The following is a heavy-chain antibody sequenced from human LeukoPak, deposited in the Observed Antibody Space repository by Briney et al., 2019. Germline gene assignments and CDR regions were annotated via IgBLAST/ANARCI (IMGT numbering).Heavy chain of an antibody. CDR1: GFTFSSYA. CDR2: IIGSGGST. Sequence: GGSLRLSCAASGFTFSSYAMTWVRQAPGKGLGWVSGIIGSGGSTYYADSVKGRFTISRDNSKNTLYLQMNSLRAEDTTVYYCAKVTLTYCCVTSCYPLDYWGQGTLVTVSS. J-gene: IGHJ4*02. D-gene: IGHD2-15*01. V-gene: IGHV3-23*01. CDR3: AKVTLTYCCVTSCYPLDY.